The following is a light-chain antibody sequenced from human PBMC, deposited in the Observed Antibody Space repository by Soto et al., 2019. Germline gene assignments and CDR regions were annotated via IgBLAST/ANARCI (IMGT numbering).Light chain of an antibody. V-gene: IGKV1-33*01. CDR3: QQYDNLPQ. CDR1: QTISSW. J-gene: IGKJ4*02. Sequence: DIQMTQSPSTPSGSVGDRVTITCRASQTISSWLAWYQQKPGNAPKLLIYDASNLEIGVPSRFSGSGPGTDFTFTISSMQPEDIATYYCQQYDNLPQFGGGTKVDIK. CDR2: DAS.